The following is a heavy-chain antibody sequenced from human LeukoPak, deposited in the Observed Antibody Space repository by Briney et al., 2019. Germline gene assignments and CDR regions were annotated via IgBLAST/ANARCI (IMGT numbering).Heavy chain of an antibody. CDR3: ARTARPSSGFDF. Sequence: GGSLRLSCAASGFTFSSYGMHWVRQAPGKGLEWVAVIWYDGSNKYYADSVKGRFTISRDNSKNTLYLQMNSLRAEDTAVYYCARTARPSSGFDFWGQGTLVTVSS. CDR1: GFTFSSYG. CDR2: IWYDGSNK. D-gene: IGHD6-19*01. J-gene: IGHJ4*02. V-gene: IGHV3-33*01.